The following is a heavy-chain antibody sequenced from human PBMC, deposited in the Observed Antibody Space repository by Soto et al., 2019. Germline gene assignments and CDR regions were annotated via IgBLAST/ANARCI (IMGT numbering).Heavy chain of an antibody. CDR1: GFNVSAYT. J-gene: IGHJ4*02. D-gene: IGHD1-26*01. Sequence: GGSLRLSCAASGFNVSAYTMHWVRQAPGKGPEWVAVISSDGNHKYYTDSVKGRFTISRDTSTNTLYLQMNSLRAEDTAVYYCARWEQPLFDYWGQGTLVTVSS. CDR2: ISSDGNHK. V-gene: IGHV3-30-3*01. CDR3: ARWEQPLFDY.